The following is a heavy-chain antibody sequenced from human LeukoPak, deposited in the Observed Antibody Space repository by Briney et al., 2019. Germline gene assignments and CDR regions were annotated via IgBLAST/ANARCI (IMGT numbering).Heavy chain of an antibody. CDR1: GDSISAYNW. D-gene: IGHD2-2*01. CDR2: IYHSGST. Sequence: SGTLSLTCAVSGDSISAYNWWWSWVRQPPGKGLEWIGEIYHSGSTNYNPSLKSRVTISVDKSRNQLSLDLNSVTAADTAVYYCAREYCTSTTCSDAFEIWGQGKMVTVS. V-gene: IGHV4-4*02. J-gene: IGHJ3*02. CDR3: AREYCTSTTCSDAFEI.